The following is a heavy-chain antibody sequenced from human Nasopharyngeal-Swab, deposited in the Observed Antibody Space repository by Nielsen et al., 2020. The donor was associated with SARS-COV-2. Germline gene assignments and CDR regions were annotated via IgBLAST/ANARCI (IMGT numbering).Heavy chain of an antibody. CDR1: GFTFSTYA. CDR3: ARDDSSGYYSFFDY. D-gene: IGHD3-22*01. CDR2: IWYDGSNK. Sequence: GESLKISCAVSGFTFSTYAMSWVRQAPGKGLEWVAVIWYDGSNKYYADSVKGRFTISRDNSKNTLYLQMNSLRAEDTAVYYCARDDSSGYYSFFDYWGQGTLVTVSS. V-gene: IGHV3-33*08. J-gene: IGHJ4*02.